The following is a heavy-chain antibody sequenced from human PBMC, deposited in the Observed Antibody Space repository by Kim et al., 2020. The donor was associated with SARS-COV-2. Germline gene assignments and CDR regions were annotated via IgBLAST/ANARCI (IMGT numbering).Heavy chain of an antibody. J-gene: IGHJ4*02. V-gene: IGHV3-30*07. D-gene: IGHD3-3*01. Sequence: SGKGRFTISRDNSKNTRYLQVNRLRAEDTAVYYCAVEGYDFWSGYYTLDYWGQGTLVTVSS. CDR3: AVEGYDFWSGYYTLDY.